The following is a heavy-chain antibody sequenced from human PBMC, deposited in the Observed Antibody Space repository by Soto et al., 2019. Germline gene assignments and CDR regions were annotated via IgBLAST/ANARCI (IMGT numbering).Heavy chain of an antibody. J-gene: IGHJ5*02. V-gene: IGHV3-30*18. Sequence: GGSLRLSCAASGFTFSSYGMHWVRQAPGKGLEWVAVISYDGSNKYYADSVKGRFTISRDNSKNTLYLQMNSLRAEDTAAYYCAKDLGPGEAFDPWGQGTLVTVSS. CDR3: AKDLGPGEAFDP. D-gene: IGHD1-26*01. CDR1: GFTFSSYG. CDR2: ISYDGSNK.